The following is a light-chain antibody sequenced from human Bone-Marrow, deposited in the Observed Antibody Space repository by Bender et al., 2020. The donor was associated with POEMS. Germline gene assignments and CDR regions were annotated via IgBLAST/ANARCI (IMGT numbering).Light chain of an antibody. CDR3: AAWDDSLSGGV. CDR2: EVT. Sequence: QSALTQPASVSGSPGQSITISCTGTSSDVGSYNLVSWYQQHPGKAPKLMIYEVTKRPSGVSNRFSGSKSGTSASLAISGLRSEDEADYYCAAWDDSLSGGVFGTGTKVTVL. CDR1: SSDVGSYNL. J-gene: IGLJ1*01. V-gene: IGLV2-14*02.